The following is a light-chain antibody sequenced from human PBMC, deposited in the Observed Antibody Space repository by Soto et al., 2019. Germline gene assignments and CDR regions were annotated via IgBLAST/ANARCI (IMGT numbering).Light chain of an antibody. CDR2: GAS. CDR3: QQYGGLPKT. J-gene: IGKJ1*01. Sequence: EIVLTQSPGTLSLSPGQRATLSCRASQSVSGNNLAWYQQKPGQAPRLLIFGASSRATGIPDRFSGSESGTDFTLTITRLAREDFAVYYCQQYGGLPKTFGQGTKVEIK. CDR1: QSVSGNN. V-gene: IGKV3-20*01.